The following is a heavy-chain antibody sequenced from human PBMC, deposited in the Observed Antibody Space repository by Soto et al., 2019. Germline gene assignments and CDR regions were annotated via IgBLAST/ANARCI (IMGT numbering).Heavy chain of an antibody. Sequence: SVKVSCKASGGTFSSYAISWVRQAPGQGLEWMGGIIPIFGTANYAQKFQGRVTITADESTSTAYMELSSLRSEDTAVYYCASRGYCSGGSCYQPLTDYYYGMDVWRQGTTVTVSS. CDR3: ASRGYCSGGSCYQPLTDYYYGMDV. D-gene: IGHD2-15*01. J-gene: IGHJ6*02. CDR1: GGTFSSYA. V-gene: IGHV1-69*13. CDR2: IIPIFGTA.